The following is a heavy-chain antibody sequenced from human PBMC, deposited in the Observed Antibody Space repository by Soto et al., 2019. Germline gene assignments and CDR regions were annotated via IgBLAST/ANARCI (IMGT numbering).Heavy chain of an antibody. D-gene: IGHD3-22*01. V-gene: IGHV1-18*01. CDR1: GYTFTNND. CDR3: AREGLLLLPDY. CDR2: ISPYSGKT. Sequence: QIQLVQSGTEVRKPGASAKVSCKASGYTFTNNDVCWVRQTPGQELEWMGWISPYSGKTNYARKFQGRVTMTTDTSTSTAYMEVRSLTSDDTAVYYCAREGLLLLPDYWGQGTLVTVSS. J-gene: IGHJ4*02.